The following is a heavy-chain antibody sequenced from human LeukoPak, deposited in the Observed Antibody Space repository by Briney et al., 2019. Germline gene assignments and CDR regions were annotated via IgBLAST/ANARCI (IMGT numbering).Heavy chain of an antibody. D-gene: IGHD2-2*01. Sequence: SETLSLTCAVYGGSFSGYYWSWIRQPPGKGLEWIGEINHSGSTNYNPSLTSRVTISVDTSKNQFSLKLSSVTAADTAVYYCASTEDIVVVPAYYYFDYWGQGTLVTVSS. J-gene: IGHJ4*02. CDR3: ASTEDIVVVPAYYYFDY. CDR2: INHSGST. V-gene: IGHV4-34*01. CDR1: GGSFSGYY.